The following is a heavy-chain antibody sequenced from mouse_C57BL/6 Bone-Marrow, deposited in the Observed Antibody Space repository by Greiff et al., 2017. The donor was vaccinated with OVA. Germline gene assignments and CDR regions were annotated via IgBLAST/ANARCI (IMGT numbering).Heavy chain of an antibody. J-gene: IGHJ2*01. CDR3: ARLEPSTYYFDY. CDR1: GFTFSDYG. Sequence: EVHLVESGGGLVQPGGSLKLSCAASGFTFSDYGMAWVRQAPGKGPEWVGFISTLAYSIYYADNVTGRVTFTRENAENTQYLQMSSLRSEDTAMDYCARLEPSTYYFDYWGQGTTLTVSS. CDR2: ISTLAYSI. V-gene: IGHV5-15*01.